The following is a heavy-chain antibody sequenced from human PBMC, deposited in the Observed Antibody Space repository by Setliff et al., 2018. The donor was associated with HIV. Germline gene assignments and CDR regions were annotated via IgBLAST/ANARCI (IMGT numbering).Heavy chain of an antibody. CDR1: GFTFSSYW. CDR2: IKQDGSEK. J-gene: IGHJ4*02. V-gene: IGHV3-7*01. D-gene: IGHD3-22*01. CDR3: ARDMWYHSSVDNY. Sequence: LRLSCAASGFTFSSYWMSWVRQAPGKGLEWEANIKQDGSEKYYVDSVKGRFNSSRYNAKNSLYLQMNSLRAEDMAVYYCARDMWYHSSVDNYWGQGTPVTVSS.